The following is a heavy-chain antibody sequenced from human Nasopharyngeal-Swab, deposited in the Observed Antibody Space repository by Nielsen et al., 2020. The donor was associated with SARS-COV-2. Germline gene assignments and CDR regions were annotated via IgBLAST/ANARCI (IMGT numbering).Heavy chain of an antibody. J-gene: IGHJ6*03. CDR1: GYTFTSYG. D-gene: IGHD1-7*01. V-gene: IGHV1-18*01. CDR3: ARRELELRGYYYYYMDV. CDR2: ISAYNGNT. Sequence: SVKASCKASGYTFTSYGIGWVRRAPGQGLEWMGWISAYNGNTNYTQKLQGRVTMTTDTSTSTAYMELRSLRSDDTAVYYCARRELELRGYYYYYMDVWGKGTTVTVSS.